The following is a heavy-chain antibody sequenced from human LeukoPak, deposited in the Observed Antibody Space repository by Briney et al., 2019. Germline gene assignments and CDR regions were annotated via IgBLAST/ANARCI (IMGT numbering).Heavy chain of an antibody. CDR1: GFTFSSYA. CDR3: ARLKTSYNFWNVFDY. V-gene: IGHV3-30*04. D-gene: IGHD3-3*01. Sequence: PGGSLRLSCAASGFTFSSYAMHWVRQAPDKGLEWVAVISYDGSNKYYADSVRGRFTISRDNSKNTLYLQMNSLRAEDTAVYYCARLKTSYNFWNVFDYWGQGTLVTVSS. CDR2: ISYDGSNK. J-gene: IGHJ4*02.